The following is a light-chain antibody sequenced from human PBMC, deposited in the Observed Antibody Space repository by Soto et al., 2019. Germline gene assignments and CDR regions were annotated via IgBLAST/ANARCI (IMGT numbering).Light chain of an antibody. CDR1: QSVDSN. Sequence: EIVMTQAPATLSVSPGDGATLACMASQSVDSNLAWYKQKPGQXPRXXMYGASTRPTGIPARFSGSGSGTELTITIISLQSEDSEVYYCQQYNDWPLTFGGGTKVDIK. V-gene: IGKV3D-15*01. CDR3: QQYNDWPLT. J-gene: IGKJ4*01. CDR2: GAS.